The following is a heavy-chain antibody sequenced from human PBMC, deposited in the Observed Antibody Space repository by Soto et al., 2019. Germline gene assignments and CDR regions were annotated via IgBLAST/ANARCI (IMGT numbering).Heavy chain of an antibody. CDR1: GFTFSSYW. Sequence: PGGSLRLSCAASGFTFSSYWMSWVRQAPGKGLEWVANIKQDGSEKYYVDSVKGRFTISRDNAKNSLYLQMNSLRAEDTAVYYCARGELELRVQAYGMDVWGQGTTVTVSS. CDR3: ARGELELRVQAYGMDV. V-gene: IGHV3-7*03. J-gene: IGHJ6*02. CDR2: IKQDGSEK. D-gene: IGHD1-7*01.